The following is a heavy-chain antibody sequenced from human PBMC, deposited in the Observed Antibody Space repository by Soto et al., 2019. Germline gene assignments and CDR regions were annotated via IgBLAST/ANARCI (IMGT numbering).Heavy chain of an antibody. CDR2: IWYDGSNK. CDR3: ARDFEQSLDY. CDR1: GFTFSSNG. D-gene: IGHD6-19*01. Sequence: QVQLVESGGGVVQPGRSLRLSCAASGFTFSSNGMHWVRQAPGKGLEWVAVIWYDGSNKYYADSVKGRFTISRDNSKNTLYLQMNSLRAEDTAVYYCARDFEQSLDYWGQGTLVTVSS. V-gene: IGHV3-33*01. J-gene: IGHJ4*02.